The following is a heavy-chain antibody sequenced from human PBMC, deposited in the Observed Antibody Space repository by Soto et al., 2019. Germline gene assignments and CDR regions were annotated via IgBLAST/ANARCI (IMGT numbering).Heavy chain of an antibody. CDR2: ISWNSASI. V-gene: IGHV3-9*01. CDR1: GFTFEDYA. J-gene: IGHJ6*03. Sequence: EVQLVESGGGLVQPGRSLRLSCAASGFTFEDYAMHWVRQAPGKGLEWVSGISWNSASIGYAESVKGRFTISRDNAKNSLYLQMNSLRGEDTALYYCAKDFTDYYYYMDVWVKGTTVTVSS. D-gene: IGHD2-8*02. CDR3: AKDFTDYYYYMDV.